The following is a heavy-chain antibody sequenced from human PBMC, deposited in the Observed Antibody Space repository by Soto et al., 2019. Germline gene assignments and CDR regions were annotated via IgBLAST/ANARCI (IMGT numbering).Heavy chain of an antibody. Sequence: SETLSLTCTVSGGSISSSSYYWGWIRQPPGKGLEWIGSIDYSGSTYYNPSLKSRVTIAVDTSKNQFSLKLSSVTAADTAVYYCARHGRCSSTSCYSGRYYYYGMDVGGQGTTVTVSS. D-gene: IGHD2-2*01. V-gene: IGHV4-39*01. CDR1: GGSISSSSYY. CDR2: IDYSGST. CDR3: ARHGRCSSTSCYSGRYYYYGMDV. J-gene: IGHJ6*02.